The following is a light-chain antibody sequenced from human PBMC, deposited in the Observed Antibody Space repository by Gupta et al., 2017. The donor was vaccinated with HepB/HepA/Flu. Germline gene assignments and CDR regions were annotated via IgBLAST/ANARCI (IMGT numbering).Light chain of an antibody. V-gene: IGLV2-18*02. CDR2: EVS. CDR1: SSDVGTYNR. Sequence: QSALTQPPSVSGSPRQSGTISCTGTSSDVGTYNRVSWYQQPPGTAPKLIIYEVSNRPSGVPDRFSGSKSGNTASLTISGLQAEDEADYYCCSYTSSSTDVFGTGTKVTVL. CDR3: CSYTSSSTDV. J-gene: IGLJ1*01.